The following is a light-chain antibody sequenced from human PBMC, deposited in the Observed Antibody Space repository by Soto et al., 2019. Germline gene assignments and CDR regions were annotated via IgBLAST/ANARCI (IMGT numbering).Light chain of an antibody. V-gene: IGKV1-9*01. Sequence: IQLTQSPSSLSPSVGDRVTITCRASQGISSYLAWYQQKPGKAPKLLIYAASTLQSGVPSRFRGSGSGTDFTLTISSLQPEDFATYYCQQLNSYPYTFGQGNKLEIK. CDR2: AAS. CDR3: QQLNSYPYT. CDR1: QGISSY. J-gene: IGKJ2*01.